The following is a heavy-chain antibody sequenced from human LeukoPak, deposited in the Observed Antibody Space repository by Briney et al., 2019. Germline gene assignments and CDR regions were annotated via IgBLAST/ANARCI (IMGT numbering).Heavy chain of an antibody. CDR1: GGSISSYY. V-gene: IGHV4-59*08. CDR2: IYYSGST. D-gene: IGHD6-13*01. J-gene: IGHJ4*02. CDR3: ARHTDIAPLGSLKY. Sequence: SETLSLTCTVSGGSISSYYWSWIRQTPGKGLEWIGDIYYSGSTNYNPSLKSRVTISVDTSKNQFSLKLSSVTAADTAVYYCARHTDIAPLGSLKYWGQGTLVTVSS.